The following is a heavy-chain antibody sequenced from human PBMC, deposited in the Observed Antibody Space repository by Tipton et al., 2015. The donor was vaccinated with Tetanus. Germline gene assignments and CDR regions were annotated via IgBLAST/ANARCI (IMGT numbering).Heavy chain of an antibody. J-gene: IGHJ3*02. Sequence: TLSLTCTVSGASVTTYYWYWMRQTPGKGLDWLGYMFYSGDTTKYNPSLKSRLSMSLHTSQNQFSLKLNSVTAADTAVYYCARRRGMIHTFDIWGQGTVVTVSS. D-gene: IGHD1-14*01. CDR2: MFYSGDTT. CDR3: ARRRGMIHTFDI. CDR1: GASVTTYY. V-gene: IGHV4-59*02.